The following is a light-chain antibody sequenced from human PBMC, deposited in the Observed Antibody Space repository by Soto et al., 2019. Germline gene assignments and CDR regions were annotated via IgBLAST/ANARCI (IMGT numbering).Light chain of an antibody. J-gene: IGLJ2*01. CDR2: STN. V-gene: IGLV8-61*01. Sequence: QTVVTQEPSFSVSPGGTVTLTCGLSSGSVSTSYYPSWYQQTPGQAPRTLIYSTNTRSSGVPDRFSGSILGNKAALTITGAQADDGSDYYCVLYMGSGSVFGGGTKLTVL. CDR3: VLYMGSGSV. CDR1: SGSVSTSYY.